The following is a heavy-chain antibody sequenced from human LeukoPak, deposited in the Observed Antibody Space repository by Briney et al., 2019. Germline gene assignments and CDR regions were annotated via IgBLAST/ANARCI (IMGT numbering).Heavy chain of an antibody. Sequence: SETLSLTCTVSGGSISSYYWSWIRQPAGKGLEWIGHIYTSGSTNYNPSLKSRVTMSVDTSKNQFSLKLSSVTAADTAVYYCARDQYCSGGSCRYQNFDYWGQGTLVTVSS. CDR3: ARDQYCSGGSCRYQNFDY. V-gene: IGHV4-4*07. CDR2: IYTSGST. J-gene: IGHJ4*02. D-gene: IGHD2-15*01. CDR1: GGSISSYY.